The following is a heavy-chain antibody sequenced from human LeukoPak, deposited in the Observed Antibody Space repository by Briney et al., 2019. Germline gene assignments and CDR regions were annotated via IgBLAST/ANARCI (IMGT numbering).Heavy chain of an antibody. J-gene: IGHJ3*02. D-gene: IGHD1-7*01. CDR2: ISYDGSNK. V-gene: IGHV3-30-3*01. CDR1: GFTFSSYA. CDR3: AIKLGPYAFDI. Sequence: GGSLRLSCAASGFTFSSYAMHWVRQAPGKGLEWVAVISYDGSNKYYADSVKGRFTISRDNSKNTLYLQMNSLRAEDTAVYYCAIKLGPYAFDIWGQGTMVTVSS.